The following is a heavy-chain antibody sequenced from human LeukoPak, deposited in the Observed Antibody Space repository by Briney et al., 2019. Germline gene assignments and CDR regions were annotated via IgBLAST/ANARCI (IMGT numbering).Heavy chain of an antibody. D-gene: IGHD5-24*01. J-gene: IGHJ4*02. Sequence: PGGSLRLSCAASGFTFSSYGMHWVRQAPGKGLEWVAVISYDGSNKYYADSVKGRFTISRDNSKNTLFLQMNSRRAEDTAVYYCAKDPGDGYNYYYFDYWGQGTLVTVSS. CDR3: AKDPGDGYNYYYFDY. V-gene: IGHV3-30*18. CDR2: ISYDGSNK. CDR1: GFTFSSYG.